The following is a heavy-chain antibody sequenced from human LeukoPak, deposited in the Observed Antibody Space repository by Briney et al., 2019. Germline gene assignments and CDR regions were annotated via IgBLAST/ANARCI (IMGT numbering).Heavy chain of an antibody. J-gene: IGHJ5*02. Sequence: SVKVSCKASGGTFNNYPISWVRQAPGQGLEWMGGIIPIFGTTNYAPKFQGRVTFTADESTSTVYMELSSLRSEDTAVYYCARVGGGSSTWYGWFDPWGQGTLVTVSS. CDR3: ARVGGGSSTWYGWFDP. D-gene: IGHD6-13*01. CDR2: IIPIFGTT. CDR1: GGTFNNYP. V-gene: IGHV1-69*13.